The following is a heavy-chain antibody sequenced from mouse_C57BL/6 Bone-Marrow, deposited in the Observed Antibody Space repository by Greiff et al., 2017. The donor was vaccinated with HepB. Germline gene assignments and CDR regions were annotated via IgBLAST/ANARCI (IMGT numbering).Heavy chain of an antibody. V-gene: IGHV1-64*01. CDR2: IHPNSGST. J-gene: IGHJ4*01. D-gene: IGHD2-12*01. CDR1: GYTFTSYW. Sequence: VKLKQPGAELVKPGASVKLSCKASGYTFTSYWMHWVKQRPGQGLEWIGMIHPNSGSTNYNEKFKSKATLTVDKSSSTAYMQLSSLTSEDSAVYYCARELRDAIDYWGQGTSVTVSS. CDR3: ARELRDAIDY.